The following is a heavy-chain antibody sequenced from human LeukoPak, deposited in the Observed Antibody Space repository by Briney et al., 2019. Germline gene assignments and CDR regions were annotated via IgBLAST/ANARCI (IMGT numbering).Heavy chain of an antibody. CDR2: IDYSGSP. CDR3: AXHYPPDYTFDC. D-gene: IGHD4-11*01. Sequence: SETLSLTCTVSGASISSYYWSWIRQPPGKGLEWIGYIDYSGSPNYNPSLRSRVTISVDTSKNQFSLKLSSVTAADTAVYFCAXHYPPDYTFDCWGRGTLVTVXS. J-gene: IGHJ4*02. CDR1: GASISSYY. V-gene: IGHV4-59*08.